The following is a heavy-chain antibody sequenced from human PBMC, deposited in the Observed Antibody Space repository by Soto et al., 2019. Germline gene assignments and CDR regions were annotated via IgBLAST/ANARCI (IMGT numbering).Heavy chain of an antibody. CDR1: GFTFDDYA. CDR2: ISWNSGSI. Sequence: EVQLVESGGGLVQPGRSLRLSCAASGFTFDDYAMHWVRQAPGKGLEWVSGISWNSGSIGYADSVKGRFIISRDNAKNSLYLQMNSLRAEDTALYYCANSRSIGSNLAGYWGQGTLVTVSS. CDR3: ANSRSIGSNLAGY. D-gene: IGHD4-4*01. V-gene: IGHV3-9*01. J-gene: IGHJ4*02.